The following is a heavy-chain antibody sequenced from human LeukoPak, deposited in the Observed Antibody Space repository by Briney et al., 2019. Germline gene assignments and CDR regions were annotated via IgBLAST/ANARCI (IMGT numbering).Heavy chain of an antibody. CDR2: IYYSGIT. CDR1: GGSISSSSYY. J-gene: IGHJ4*02. CDR3: ASLLTTGYSSGWFDY. V-gene: IGHV4-39*01. D-gene: IGHD6-19*01. Sequence: SGTLSLTCTVSGGSISSSSYYWGWIRQPPGKGLEWIGSIYYSGITYYNPSLKSRVTISVDTSKNQFSLKLSSVTAADTAVYYCASLLTTGYSSGWFDYWGQGTLVTVSS.